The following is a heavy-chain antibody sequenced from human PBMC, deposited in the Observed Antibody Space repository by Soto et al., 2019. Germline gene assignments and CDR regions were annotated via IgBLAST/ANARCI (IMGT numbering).Heavy chain of an antibody. CDR1: GFTFSTYS. D-gene: IGHD3-22*01. V-gene: IGHV3-23*01. CDR2: ISDGNGGT. CDR3: AREDYYVFDY. Sequence: PGGSLRLSCVASGFTFSTYSMSWVRQAPGKGLEWVSVISDGNGGTYYADSVKGRFTVSRDNAKNSLYLQMNSLRAEDTAVYYCAREDYYVFDYWGQGALVIVSS. J-gene: IGHJ4*02.